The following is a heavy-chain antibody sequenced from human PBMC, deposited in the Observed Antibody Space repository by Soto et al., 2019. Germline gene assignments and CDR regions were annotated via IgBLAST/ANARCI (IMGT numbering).Heavy chain of an antibody. J-gene: IGHJ5*02. CDR3: ARHVRSWFYL. CDR1: GCSISSYY. CDR2: IYYSGST. Sequence: SETLSLTCTVSGCSISSYYWSWIRQPPGKGLEWIGYIYYSGSTNYNPSLKSRVTISVDTSKNQFSLKLSSVTAADTAVYYCARHVRSWFYLCGQATLVIVSS. V-gene: IGHV4-59*08.